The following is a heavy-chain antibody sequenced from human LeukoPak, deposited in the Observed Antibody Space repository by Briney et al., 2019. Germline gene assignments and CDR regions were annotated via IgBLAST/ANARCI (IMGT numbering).Heavy chain of an antibody. D-gene: IGHD4-11*01. J-gene: IGHJ4*02. V-gene: IGHV1-69*04. CDR1: GYTFTGYY. CDR2: IIPILGIA. CDR3: ARGTSTAVTTLAS. Sequence: WASVKVSCKASGYTFTGYYMHWVRQAPGQGLEWMGRIIPILGIANYAQKFQGRVTIIADKSTSTAYMELSSLRSEDTAVYYCARGTSTAVTTLASWGQGTLVTVSS.